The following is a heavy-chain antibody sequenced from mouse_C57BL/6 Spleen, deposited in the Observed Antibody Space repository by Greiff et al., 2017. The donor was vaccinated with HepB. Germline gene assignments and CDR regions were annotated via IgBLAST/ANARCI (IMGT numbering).Heavy chain of an antibody. CDR1: GFNIKDDY. V-gene: IGHV14-4*01. CDR3: TTRDGSFITTVVAPAY. D-gene: IGHD1-1*01. CDR2: IDPENGDT. Sequence: EVKLMESGAELVRPGASVKLSCTASGFNIKDDYMHWVKQRPEQGLEWIGWIDPENGDTEYASKFQGKATITADTSSNTAYLQLSSLTSEDTAVYYCTTRDGSFITTVVAPAYWGQGTLVTVSA. J-gene: IGHJ3*01.